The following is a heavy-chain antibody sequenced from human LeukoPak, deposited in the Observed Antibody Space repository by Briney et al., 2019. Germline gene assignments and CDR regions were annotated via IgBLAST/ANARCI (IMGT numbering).Heavy chain of an antibody. J-gene: IGHJ6*04. V-gene: IGHV3-30*04. D-gene: IGHD3-9*01. CDR1: GFTFSSYA. CDR2: ISYDGSNK. CDR3: VRAALRYFDWLAGMDV. Sequence: GKSLRLSCAASGFTFSSYAMHWVRQTPGKGLEWVAVISYDGSNKYYADSVKGRFTISRDNSKNTLYLQMNSLRAEDTAVYYCVRAALRYFDWLAGMDVWGKGTTVTVSS.